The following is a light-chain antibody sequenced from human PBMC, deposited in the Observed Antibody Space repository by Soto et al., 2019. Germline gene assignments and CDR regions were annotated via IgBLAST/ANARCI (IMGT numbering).Light chain of an antibody. CDR2: GAS. V-gene: IGKV3-20*01. J-gene: IGKJ1*01. Sequence: EIVLTQSPGTLSLSPGERATLSCRASQSVSNYLAWYQRKPGQAPRLLIYGASSRATGIPDRFSGSGSGTDFTITISRLEPEDFAVYYCHQYGGSPQTFCQGTKVEIK. CDR1: QSVSNY. CDR3: HQYGGSPQT.